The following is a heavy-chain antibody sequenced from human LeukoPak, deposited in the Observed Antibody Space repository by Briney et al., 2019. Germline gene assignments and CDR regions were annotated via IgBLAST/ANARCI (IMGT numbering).Heavy chain of an antibody. J-gene: IGHJ4*02. CDR2: ISGSGGST. V-gene: IGHV3-23*01. CDR3: AKDRGWNYYGSGSYYDY. Sequence: GALRLSCAASGFTFSSYAMSWVRQAPGKGLEWVSAISGSGGSTYYADSVKGRFTISRDNSKNTLYLQMNSLRAEDTAVYYCAKDRGWNYYGSGSYYDYWGQGTLVTVSS. D-gene: IGHD3-10*01. CDR1: GFTFSSYA.